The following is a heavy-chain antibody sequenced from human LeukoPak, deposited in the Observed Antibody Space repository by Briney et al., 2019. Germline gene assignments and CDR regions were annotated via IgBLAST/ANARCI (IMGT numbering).Heavy chain of an antibody. V-gene: IGHV4-31*03. CDR3: ARVVATILSADY. CDR2: IYYSGST. J-gene: IGHJ4*02. CDR1: GGSISSGGYY. Sequence: SQTLSLTCTVSGGSISSGGYYWSWIRQHPGKGLEWIGYIYYSGSTYYNPSLKSRVTISVDTSKNQFSLKLSSVTAADTAVYYCARVVATILSADYWGQGTLVTVSS. D-gene: IGHD5-12*01.